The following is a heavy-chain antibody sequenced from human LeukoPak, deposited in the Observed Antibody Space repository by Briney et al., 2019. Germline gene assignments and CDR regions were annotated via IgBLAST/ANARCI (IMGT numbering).Heavy chain of an antibody. CDR1: GYTFTSYA. D-gene: IGHD2-21*02. Sequence: ASVKVSCKASGYTFTSYAINWVRQATGQGLEWMGWMNPNSGNTGYAQKFQGRVTMTRNTSISTAYMELSSLRSEDTAVYYCARGGGIVVVTAIDYWGQGTLVTVPS. V-gene: IGHV1-8*01. J-gene: IGHJ4*02. CDR2: MNPNSGNT. CDR3: ARGGGIVVVTAIDY.